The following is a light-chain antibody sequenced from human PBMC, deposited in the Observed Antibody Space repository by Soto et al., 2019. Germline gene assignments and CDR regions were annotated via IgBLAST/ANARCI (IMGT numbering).Light chain of an antibody. CDR1: QSVSSN. V-gene: IGKV3-15*01. Sequence: EIVMTQSPATLSVSPGERATLSCRASQSVSSNLAWYQQKPGQAPRRLIYGASTRATGIPARFSGSGSGTEFTLTISSLQSEDFAVYYCQQYNNWAPMAFGQGTKVEIK. CDR2: GAS. CDR3: QQYNNWAPMA. J-gene: IGKJ1*01.